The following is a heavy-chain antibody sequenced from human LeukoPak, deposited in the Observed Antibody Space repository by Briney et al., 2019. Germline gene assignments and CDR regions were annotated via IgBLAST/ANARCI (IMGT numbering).Heavy chain of an antibody. V-gene: IGHV3-21*01. CDR2: ISSHSYI. D-gene: IGHD6-13*01. J-gene: IGHJ6*03. CDR3: ARVPQQLPYYYYYMDV. CDR1: GFTFSSYS. Sequence: GGSVRLSCAASGFTFSSYSMNWVRQAPGKGLEWVSSISSHSYIYYADSVKGRFTISRDNAKNSLYLQMNSLRAEDTAVYYCARVPQQLPYYYYYMDVWGKGTTVTVSS.